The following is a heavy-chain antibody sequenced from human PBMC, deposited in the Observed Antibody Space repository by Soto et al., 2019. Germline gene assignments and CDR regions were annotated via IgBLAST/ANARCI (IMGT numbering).Heavy chain of an antibody. D-gene: IGHD1-26*01. CDR2: INHSGST. CDR3: ARGGVGATTRNWFDP. J-gene: IGHJ5*02. Sequence: QVQLQQWGAGRLKPSETLSLTCAVYGGSFSGYYWSWIRQPPGKGLEWIGEINHSGSTNYNPSLKSRVTISVDTSKNQFSLKLSSVTAADTAVYYCARGGVGATTRNWFDPWGQGTLVTVSS. V-gene: IGHV4-34*01. CDR1: GGSFSGYY.